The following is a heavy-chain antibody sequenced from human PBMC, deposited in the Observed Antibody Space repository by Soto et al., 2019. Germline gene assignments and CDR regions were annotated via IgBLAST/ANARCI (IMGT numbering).Heavy chain of an antibody. CDR1: GYSFTSYW. CDR2: IYPGDSDT. D-gene: IGHD6-19*01. J-gene: IGHJ6*02. CDR3: ARPREAGKNYYGVDV. Sequence: GESLKISCKGSGYSFTSYWIGWVRQMPGKGLEWMGIIYPGDSDTRYSPSFQGQVTISADKSISTAYLQWSSLKAPDTAMYYCARPREAGKNYYGVDVWGQGTTVTVSS. V-gene: IGHV5-51*01.